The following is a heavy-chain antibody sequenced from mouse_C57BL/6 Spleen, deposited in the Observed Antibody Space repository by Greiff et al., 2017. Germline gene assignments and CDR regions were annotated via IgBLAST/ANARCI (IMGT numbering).Heavy chain of an antibody. J-gene: IGHJ2*01. CDR3: TRDYGSSYPYYFDY. CDR2: IYPGNSDT. Sequence: VQLQQSGTVLARPGASVKMSCKTSGYTFTSYWMHWVKQRPGQGLEWIGAIYPGNSDTSYNQKFKGKAKLTAVTSASTAYMELSSLTNEDSAVYYCTRDYGSSYPYYFDYWGQGTTLTVSS. CDR1: GYTFTSYW. V-gene: IGHV1-5*01. D-gene: IGHD1-1*01.